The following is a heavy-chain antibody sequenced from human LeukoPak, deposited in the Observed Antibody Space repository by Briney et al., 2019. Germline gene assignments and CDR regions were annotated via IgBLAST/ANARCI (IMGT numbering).Heavy chain of an antibody. CDR1: GGSISSGDYY. V-gene: IGHV4-30-4*01. J-gene: IGHJ4*02. CDR3: ARGLVGVVPAAALFDY. Sequence: PSQTLSLTCTVSGGSISSGDYYWSWIRQPPGKGLEWIGHIYYSGSTYYNPSLKSRVTISVDTSKNQFSLKLSSVTAADTAVYYCARGLVGVVPAAALFDYWGQGTLVTVSS. CDR2: IYYSGST. D-gene: IGHD2-2*01.